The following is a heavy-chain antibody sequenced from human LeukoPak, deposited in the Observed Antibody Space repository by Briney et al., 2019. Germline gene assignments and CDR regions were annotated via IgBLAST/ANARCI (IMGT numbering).Heavy chain of an antibody. CDR2: ISYIGTT. V-gene: IGHV4-59*11. Sequence: SETLSLTCAVSGDSFSSHYWTWIRQPPGRGLEWIGYISYIGTTNYNPSLKSRVTISIDTSKNQFSLKLSSVTTADTAVYYCARDLVTVTKGFDIWGLGTMVSVSS. CDR3: ARDLVTVTKGFDI. CDR1: GDSFSSHY. D-gene: IGHD4-17*01. J-gene: IGHJ3*02.